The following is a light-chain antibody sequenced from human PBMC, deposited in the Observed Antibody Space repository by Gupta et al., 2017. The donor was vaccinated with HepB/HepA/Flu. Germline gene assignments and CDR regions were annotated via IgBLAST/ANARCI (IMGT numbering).Light chain of an antibody. Sequence: ERATINRKSSQSILYSSNNKNYLAWYQQKPGQPPKPLIYWASSRESGVPDRFSGSGSGTDFTLTITSLQAEDVAIYYCQQYYSTPRTFGQGTKVEIK. J-gene: IGKJ1*01. CDR2: WAS. CDR3: QQYYSTPRT. V-gene: IGKV4-1*01. CDR1: QSILYSSNNKNY.